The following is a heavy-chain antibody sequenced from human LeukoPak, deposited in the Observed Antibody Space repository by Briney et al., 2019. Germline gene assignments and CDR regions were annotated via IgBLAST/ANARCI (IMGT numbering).Heavy chain of an antibody. CDR1: GGSISSSN. D-gene: IGHD5-18*01. CDR3: ARDRAFLRGYSYGYIDY. CDR2: ISSSSSYI. Sequence: ETLSLTCTVSGGSISSSNWWSWVRQPPGKGLEWVSSISSSSSYIYYADSVKGRFTISRDNAKNSLYLQMNSLRAEDTAVYYCARDRAFLRGYSYGYIDYWGQGTLVTVSS. J-gene: IGHJ4*02. V-gene: IGHV3-21*01.